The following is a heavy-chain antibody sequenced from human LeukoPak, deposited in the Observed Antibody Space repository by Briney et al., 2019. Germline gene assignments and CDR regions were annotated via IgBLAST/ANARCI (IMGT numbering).Heavy chain of an antibody. CDR2: IYYTGTT. Sequence: SETLSLTCTASGGSISSYYWSWIRQPPGKGLEWIGYIYYTGTTNYNPSLKSRVTISVDTSKNQFSLKLSSVTAADTAVYYCARHYAAYDSSGYYSPWGQGTLVTVSS. CDR3: ARHYAAYDSSGYYSP. CDR1: GGSISSYY. J-gene: IGHJ5*02. V-gene: IGHV4-59*08. D-gene: IGHD3-22*01.